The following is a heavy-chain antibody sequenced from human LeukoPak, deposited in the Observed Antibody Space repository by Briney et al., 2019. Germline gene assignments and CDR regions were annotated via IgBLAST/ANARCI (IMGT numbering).Heavy chain of an antibody. CDR2: IIPILGIA. D-gene: IGHD1-14*01. V-gene: IGHV1-69*04. Sequence: GASVKVSCKASGGTFSSYAISWVRQAPGQGLEWMGRIIPILGIANYAQKFQGRVTITADKSTSTAYMELSSLRSEDTAVYYCARDRTPDAFDIWGQGTMVTVSS. J-gene: IGHJ3*02. CDR1: GGTFSSYA. CDR3: ARDRTPDAFDI.